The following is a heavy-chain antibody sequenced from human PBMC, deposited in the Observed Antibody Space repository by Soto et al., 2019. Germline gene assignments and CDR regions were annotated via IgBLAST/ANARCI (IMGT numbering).Heavy chain of an antibody. CDR3: VHRVDLWT. CDR1: GFSLTTSGVA. D-gene: IGHD3-10*01. V-gene: IGHV2-5*02. Sequence: QITLKESGPTLVKPTQTLTLTCTFSGFSLTTSGVAVGWIRQPPGKALEWLALIYWDDDKRYSPPLKSRLTIPRDTSKTQVVLTMTNMDPVDTATYYCVHRVDLWTWGQGTLVTVSS. CDR2: IYWDDDK. J-gene: IGHJ5*02.